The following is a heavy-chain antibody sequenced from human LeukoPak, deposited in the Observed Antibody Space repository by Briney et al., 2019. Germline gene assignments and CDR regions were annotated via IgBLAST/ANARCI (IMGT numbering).Heavy chain of an antibody. Sequence: SETLSLTCTVSGGSFSSRTWWIWVRQAPGKGLEWIGEIYLSVSTNYNPSLKSRVSMSVDKSKNQFSLNINSVIAANTAVYYSTRDGVVTMELDYWGQGTLVTVSS. V-gene: IGHV4-4*02. CDR3: TRDGVVTMELDY. D-gene: IGHD3-3*01. J-gene: IGHJ4*02. CDR1: GGSFSSRTW. CDR2: IYLSVST.